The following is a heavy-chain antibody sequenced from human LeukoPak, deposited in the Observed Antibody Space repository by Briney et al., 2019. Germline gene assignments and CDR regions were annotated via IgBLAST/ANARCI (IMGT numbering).Heavy chain of an antibody. CDR2: ISYDGSYK. CDR3: VKGILEWSSKSGFDY. J-gene: IGHJ4*02. Sequence: PGGSLRLSCAASGFTFSNYGIHWVRQAPGKGLEWVAVISYDGSYKYYADSVKGRFTISRDNSKNTLYLQMNSLRAEDTAVYYCVKGILEWSSKSGFDYWGQGTLVTVSS. V-gene: IGHV3-30*18. CDR1: GFTFSNYG. D-gene: IGHD3-3*01.